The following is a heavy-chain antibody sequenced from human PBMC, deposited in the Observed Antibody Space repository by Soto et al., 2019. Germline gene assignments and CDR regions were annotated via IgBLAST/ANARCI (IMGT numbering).Heavy chain of an antibody. J-gene: IGHJ6*02. V-gene: IGHV3-21*01. Sequence: PGGFLRLSCAASGFTFSSYSMNWVRQAPGKGLEWVSSISSSSSYIYYADSVKGRFTISRDNAKNSLYLQMNSLRAEDTAVYYCARWGYIVATLYYYYGMDVLGQGTTVTVSS. D-gene: IGHD5-12*01. CDR3: ARWGYIVATLYYYYGMDV. CDR1: GFTFSSYS. CDR2: ISSSSSYI.